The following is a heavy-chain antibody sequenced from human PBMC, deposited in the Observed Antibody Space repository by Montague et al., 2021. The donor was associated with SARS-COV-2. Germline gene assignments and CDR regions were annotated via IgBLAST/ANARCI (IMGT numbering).Heavy chain of an antibody. CDR1: GDSISGYY. Sequence: SETLSLTCSVSGDSISGYYWGWIRQPAGKRLEWIGRVYPSGTTDYNPSLGSRVTVSVDTSKNQFSLKLTSVTAADTAVYYCARGALFYDSSGYYSDAFDIWGQGTMVTVSS. CDR2: VYPSGTT. CDR3: ARGALFYDSSGYYSDAFDI. V-gene: IGHV4-4*07. D-gene: IGHD3-22*01. J-gene: IGHJ3*02.